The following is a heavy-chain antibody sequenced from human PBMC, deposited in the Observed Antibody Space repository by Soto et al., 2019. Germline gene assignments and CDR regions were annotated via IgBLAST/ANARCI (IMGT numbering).Heavy chain of an antibody. V-gene: IGHV3-33*01. CDR1: GFTFSSYG. D-gene: IGHD4-4*01. CDR3: ARAAYRGSTVLAY. CDR2: IWYDGSNK. Sequence: PGGSLRLSCAASGFTFSSYGMHWVRQAPGKGLEWVAVIWYDGSNKYYADSVKGRFTISRDNSKNTLYLQMNSLRAEDTAVYYCARAAYRGSTVLAYWGQGTLVTVSS. J-gene: IGHJ4*02.